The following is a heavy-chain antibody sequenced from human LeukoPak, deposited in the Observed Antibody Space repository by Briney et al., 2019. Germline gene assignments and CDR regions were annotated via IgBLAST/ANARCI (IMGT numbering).Heavy chain of an antibody. D-gene: IGHD3-22*01. Sequence: PGGSLRLSCAASGLSFSSYGMHWVRQAPGKGLEWVAVISYDGSNKYYGDSVKGRFTISRDNSKNTLYLQMNSLRAEDTAVYYCAKPLWGGDSSDYWGQGTLVTVSS. CDR2: ISYDGSNK. J-gene: IGHJ4*02. V-gene: IGHV3-30*18. CDR1: GLSFSSYG. CDR3: AKPLWGGDSSDY.